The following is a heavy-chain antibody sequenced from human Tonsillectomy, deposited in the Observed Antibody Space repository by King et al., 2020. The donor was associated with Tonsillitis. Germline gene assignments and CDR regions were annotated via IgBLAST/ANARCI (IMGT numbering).Heavy chain of an antibody. CDR2: ISGNGGST. CDR3: AKELIFRFFGVIAVAGDFDC. J-gene: IGHJ4*02. D-gene: IGHD6-19*01. CDR1: GFTFTSYA. V-gene: IGHV3-23*04. Sequence: VQLVESGGGLVQPGGSLRLSCAASGFTFTSYAMSWVRQAPGKGLEWVSGISGNGGSTNYADSVKGRFTISRDNSRNTLYLQMNSLRAEDTAVYFCAKELIFRFFGVIAVAGDFDCWGQGTLVTVSS.